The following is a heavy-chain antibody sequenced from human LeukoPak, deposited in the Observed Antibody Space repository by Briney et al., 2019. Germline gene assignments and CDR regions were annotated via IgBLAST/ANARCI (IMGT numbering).Heavy chain of an antibody. Sequence: ASVTVSFKASGYTFTGYYMHWVRQAPGQGLEWMGWINPNSGGTNYAQKFQGRANMTRDTSISTAYMELSRLRSDDTAVYYCARSSRFWSGPYMDVWGKGTTVTVSS. CDR3: ARSSRFWSGPYMDV. D-gene: IGHD3-3*01. CDR1: GYTFTGYY. J-gene: IGHJ6*03. V-gene: IGHV1-2*02. CDR2: INPNSGGT.